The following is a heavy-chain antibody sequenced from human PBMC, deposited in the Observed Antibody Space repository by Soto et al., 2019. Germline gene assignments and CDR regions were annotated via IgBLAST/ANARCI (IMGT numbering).Heavy chain of an antibody. CDR1: GITFRNYA. V-gene: IGHV3-64D*08. D-gene: IGHD2-2*01. Sequence: GGSLRLSCSVSGITFRNYAMHWVRQAPGRGLEYVSGITSDGDNTWHADSVKDRFTISRDNSDDTLYLQMSSLRVEDTAKYYCVKGNQLPPGFDLWGQGTLVTVSS. J-gene: IGHJ4*02. CDR2: ITSDGDNT. CDR3: VKGNQLPPGFDL.